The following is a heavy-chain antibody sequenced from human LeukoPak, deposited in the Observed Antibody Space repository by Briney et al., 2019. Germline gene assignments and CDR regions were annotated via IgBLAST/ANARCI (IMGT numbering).Heavy chain of an antibody. CDR1: GYTFTSYY. V-gene: IGHV1-46*01. CDR2: INPSGGTT. D-gene: IGHD6-19*01. CDR3: ARESAVVTRWYFDL. J-gene: IGHJ2*01. Sequence: ASVKVSCKASGYTFTSYYMHWVRQAPGQGLEWMGLINPSGGTTRYAQKFQGRVTMTRDLSTSTDYMELSSLRSDDTAVYFCARESAVVTRWYFDLWGRGTLVTVSS.